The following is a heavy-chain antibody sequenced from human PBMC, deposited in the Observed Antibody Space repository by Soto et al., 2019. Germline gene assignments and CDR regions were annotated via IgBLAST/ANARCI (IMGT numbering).Heavy chain of an antibody. CDR2: ISYDGSNK. Sequence: QVQLVESGGGVVQPGRSRRLSCAASGFTFSSYGMHWVRQAPGKGLEWVAVISYDGSNKYYADSVKGRFTISRDNSKNTLYLQMNSLRAEDTAVYYCAKDWDIVVVTAIRYGMDVWGQGTTVTVSS. J-gene: IGHJ6*02. V-gene: IGHV3-30*18. CDR3: AKDWDIVVVTAIRYGMDV. CDR1: GFTFSSYG. D-gene: IGHD2-21*02.